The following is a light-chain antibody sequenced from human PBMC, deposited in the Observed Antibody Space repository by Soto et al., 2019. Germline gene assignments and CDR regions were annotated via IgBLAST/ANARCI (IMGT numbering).Light chain of an antibody. Sequence: QSALTQPASVSGSPGQSITISCSGTSSDVGGHNYVSWYQQHPGKAPKLMIYEVSNRPSGVSHRFSGSKSGNTASLTISGLQAEDEADYYCSSYTVSSTLYVFGTGTQLTVL. CDR1: SSDVGGHNY. CDR2: EVS. V-gene: IGLV2-14*01. J-gene: IGLJ1*01. CDR3: SSYTVSSTLYV.